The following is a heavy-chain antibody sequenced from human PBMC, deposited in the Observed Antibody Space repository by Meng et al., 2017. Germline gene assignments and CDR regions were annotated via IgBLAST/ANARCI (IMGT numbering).Heavy chain of an antibody. Sequence: GESLKISCTASGFTFSSYAMHWVRQAPGKGLEWVAVISYDGSNKYYADSVKGRFTISRDNFKNTLYLQMNSLRAEDTAVYYCARDLYFERLVVGATPGDYWGQGTLVTVSS. CDR3: ARDLYFERLVVGATPGDY. D-gene: IGHD2-15*01. CDR1: GFTFSSYA. V-gene: IGHV3-30*04. CDR2: ISYDGSNK. J-gene: IGHJ4*02.